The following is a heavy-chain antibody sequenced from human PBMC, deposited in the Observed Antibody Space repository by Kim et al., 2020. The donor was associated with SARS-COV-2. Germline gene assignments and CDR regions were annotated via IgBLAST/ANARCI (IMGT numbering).Heavy chain of an antibody. V-gene: IGHV1-18*01. CDR1: GYTFPNHG. CDR2: VSLYNGNT. D-gene: IGHD2-21*02. CDR3: ADAPHYGGDEVNAFHI. J-gene: IGHJ3*02. Sequence: ASVKVSCKASGYTFPNHGVNWVRQAPGQGLEWMGWVSLYNGNTNYGHKFQGRLTLSADTSTKTAYMELRSLRSDDTAVYYCADAPHYGGDEVNAFHIWGQGTMVTVS.